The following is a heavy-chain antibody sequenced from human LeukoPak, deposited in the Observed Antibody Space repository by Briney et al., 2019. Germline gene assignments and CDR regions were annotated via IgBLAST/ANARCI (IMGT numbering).Heavy chain of an antibody. Sequence: GGSLRLSCAASGFTVSSNYMSWVRQAPGKGLEWVSVIYSGGSTYYADSVKGRFTISRDNSKNTLYLQMNSLRAEDTAVYYCARSHMSRGGGSCYIDYWGQGTLVTVSS. CDR2: IYSGGST. J-gene: IGHJ4*02. D-gene: IGHD2-15*01. CDR3: ARSHMSRGGGSCYIDY. V-gene: IGHV3-53*01. CDR1: GFTVSSNY.